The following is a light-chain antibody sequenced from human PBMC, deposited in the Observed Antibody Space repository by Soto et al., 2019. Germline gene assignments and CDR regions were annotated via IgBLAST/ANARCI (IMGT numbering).Light chain of an antibody. V-gene: IGKV1-5*01. CDR1: QNIGSW. J-gene: IGKJ1*01. CDR3: QQYNTYWT. CDR2: DVS. Sequence: DIQMTQFPSTLSASVGDRVTITCRASQNIGSWLAWYQQKPGKAPKVLIYDVSNLETGVPSRFSGSGSGTEFTLTISSLQPDDFATYYCQQYNTYWTFGQATKVEIK.